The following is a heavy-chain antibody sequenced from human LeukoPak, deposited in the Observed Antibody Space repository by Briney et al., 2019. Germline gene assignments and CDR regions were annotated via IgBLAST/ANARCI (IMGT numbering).Heavy chain of an antibody. V-gene: IGHV3-23*01. CDR2: ISGSGGST. D-gene: IGHD5-18*01. CDR3: ARDHVGYSYGYNY. Sequence: PGGSLRLSCAASGFTFSSYAMSWGRQAPGKGLEWVSAISGSGGSTYYADSLKGRFTTSRDNSKNMLYLQMNSLRAEDTAVYYCARDHVGYSYGYNYWGQGTLVTVSS. J-gene: IGHJ4*01. CDR1: GFTFSSYA.